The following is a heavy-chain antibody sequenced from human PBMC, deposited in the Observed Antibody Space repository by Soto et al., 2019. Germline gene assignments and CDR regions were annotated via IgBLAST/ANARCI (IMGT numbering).Heavy chain of an antibody. CDR3: ATVGYCGGDWCYASYYGMDV. CDR2: IKNKADGGTT. D-gene: IGHD2-21*02. J-gene: IGHJ6*02. Sequence: EVPLVESGGGLVKPGGSLRLSCAASGLTFKNAWMTWVRRAPGKGLEWIGRIKNKADGGTTDYAAPVKGRFIISRDDSKNMLYLQMHSLKTEDTAVYYCATVGYCGGDWCYASYYGMDVWGQGTTVTVSS. V-gene: IGHV3-15*01. CDR1: GLTFKNAW.